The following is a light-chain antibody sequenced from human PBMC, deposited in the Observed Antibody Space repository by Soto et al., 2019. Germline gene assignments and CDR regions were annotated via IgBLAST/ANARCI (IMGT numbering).Light chain of an antibody. CDR1: QSVSSN. CDR2: GAS. V-gene: IGKV3-15*01. Sequence: EIVMTQSPATLSVSLGERATLSCRASQSVSSNLAWYKQKPGQPPSLLIYGASARATGIPARFSGSGSGTEFTLTICSLQSEDFAVYYCQHYNNWPFTFGQGTKLEIK. CDR3: QHYNNWPFT. J-gene: IGKJ2*01.